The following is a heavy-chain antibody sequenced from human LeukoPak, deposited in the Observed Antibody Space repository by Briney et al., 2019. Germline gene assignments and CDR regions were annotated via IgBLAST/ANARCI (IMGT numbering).Heavy chain of an antibody. Sequence: KPSETLSLTCAVYGGSFSGYYWSWIRQPPGKGLEWIGEINHSGSTNYNPSLKSRVTISVDTSKNQFSLKLSSVTAADTAVYYCARGITGTTLGDDAFDIWGQGTMVTVSS. D-gene: IGHD1-7*01. V-gene: IGHV4-34*01. CDR1: GGSFSGYY. CDR2: INHSGST. J-gene: IGHJ3*02. CDR3: ARGITGTTLGDDAFDI.